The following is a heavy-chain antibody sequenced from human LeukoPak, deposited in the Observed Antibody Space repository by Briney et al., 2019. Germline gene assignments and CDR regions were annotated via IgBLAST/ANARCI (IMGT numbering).Heavy chain of an antibody. CDR2: RYYRSKWYS. CDR1: GDIVSSNSVA. CDR3: AREGGSYSSGWPPFDY. D-gene: IGHD6-19*01. Sequence: SQTLSLTCALSGDIVSSNSVAWNWTRQSPARGLEWLGRRYYRSKWYSDYAVSVKRRITINPDTSKNQFSLQLNSVTPEDTAVYYCAREGGSYSSGWPPFDYWGQGTLVTVSS. J-gene: IGHJ4*02. V-gene: IGHV6-1*01.